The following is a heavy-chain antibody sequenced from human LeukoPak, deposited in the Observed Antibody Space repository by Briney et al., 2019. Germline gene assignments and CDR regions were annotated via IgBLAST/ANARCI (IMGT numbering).Heavy chain of an antibody. J-gene: IGHJ4*02. Sequence: PGGSLRLSCAASGFTFSSYSMNWVRQAPGKGLEWVSYISSRSSTIYYADSVKGRFTISRDNAKNSLYLQMNSLRAEDTAVYNCARDPGGSYLYYFDYWGQGTLVTVSS. V-gene: IGHV3-48*04. D-gene: IGHD1-26*01. CDR2: ISSRSSTI. CDR1: GFTFSSYS. CDR3: ARDPGGSYLYYFDY.